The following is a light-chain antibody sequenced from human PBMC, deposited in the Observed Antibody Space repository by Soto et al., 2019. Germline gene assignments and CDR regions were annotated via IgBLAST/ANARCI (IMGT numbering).Light chain of an antibody. CDR2: DDS. Sequence: SYELTQPPSVSVAPGQTARITCRGNNIGGKSVHWYQQKPGQAPALVVYDDSDRPSGIPERISGSNSGNTATLTISRVEVGDEADYYCQVWDSSREHVVFGGGTKLTVL. V-gene: IGLV3-21*02. CDR3: QVWDSSREHVV. J-gene: IGLJ2*01. CDR1: NIGGKS.